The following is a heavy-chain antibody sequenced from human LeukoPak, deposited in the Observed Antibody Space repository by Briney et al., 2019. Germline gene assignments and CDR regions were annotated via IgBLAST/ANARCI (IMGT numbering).Heavy chain of an antibody. V-gene: IGHV4-4*02. CDR3: ARVMCSGGSCYSIDY. J-gene: IGHJ4*02. D-gene: IGHD2-15*01. Sequence: SETLSLTCAVSGGSISSNNWWSWVRQPPGKGLEWIGEIYHSGSTNYNPSLKSRVTMSVDKSKNQFSLKVSSVTAADTAVYYCARVMCSGGSCYSIDYWGQGTLVTVSS. CDR2: IYHSGST. CDR1: GGSISSNNW.